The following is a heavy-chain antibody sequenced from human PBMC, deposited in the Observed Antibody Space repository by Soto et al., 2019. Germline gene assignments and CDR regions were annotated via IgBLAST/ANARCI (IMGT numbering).Heavy chain of an antibody. V-gene: IGHV1-18*04. Sequence: QVQLVQSGAEVKKPGASVKVSCKASGYTFTSYGISWVRQAPGQGLEWRGWISAYNGNTNYAQKLQGRVTMTTDTSTSTAYMELRSLRSDDTAVYYCARDLRYGGYVYYYYGMDVWGQGTTVTVSS. D-gene: IGHD5-12*01. CDR2: ISAYNGNT. CDR3: ARDLRYGGYVYYYYGMDV. J-gene: IGHJ6*02. CDR1: GYTFTSYG.